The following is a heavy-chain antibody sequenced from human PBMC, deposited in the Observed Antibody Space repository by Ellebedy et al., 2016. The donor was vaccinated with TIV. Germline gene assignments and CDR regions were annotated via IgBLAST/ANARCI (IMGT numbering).Heavy chain of an antibody. CDR1: GGSISSYY. CDR2: ISYSGST. Sequence: MPSETLSLTCTVSGGSISSYYWNLIRQPPGKGLEWIGYISYSGSTSYNPSLKSRVTISVDTSKNQFSLKLTSVTAVDTAVYYCALSSGGEAFDIWGQGTTVTVSS. D-gene: IGHD3-22*01. V-gene: IGHV4-59*08. J-gene: IGHJ3*02. CDR3: ALSSGGEAFDI.